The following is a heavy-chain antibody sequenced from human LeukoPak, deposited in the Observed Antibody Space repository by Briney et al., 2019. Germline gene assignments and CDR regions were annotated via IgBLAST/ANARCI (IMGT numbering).Heavy chain of an antibody. CDR2: IYPGDSDT. J-gene: IGHJ3*02. V-gene: IGHV5-51*01. CDR3: ARAYCSSTSCWGHDAFDI. CDR1: GYSFTSYW. Sequence: GESLKISYKGSGYSFTSYWIGWVRQMPGKGLEWMGIIYPGDSDTRYSPSFQGQVTISADKSISTAYLQWSSLKASDTAMYYCARAYCSSTSCWGHDAFDIWGQGTMVTVSS. D-gene: IGHD2-2*01.